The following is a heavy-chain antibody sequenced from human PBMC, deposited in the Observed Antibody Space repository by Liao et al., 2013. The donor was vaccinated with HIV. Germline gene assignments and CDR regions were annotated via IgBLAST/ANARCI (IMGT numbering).Heavy chain of an antibody. CDR2: FYSTGRS. V-gene: IGHV4-4*07. CDR3: ARRRKGDWGYIDL. D-gene: IGHD7-27*01. Sequence: QVQLHESGPGLVRPSETLSLTCTVSGGSISSYYWHWIRQPAGKGLEWIGRFYSTGRSDYNPSLKSRVTMSVDTSKNQFSVRLKSVTAADTAVYYCARRRKGDWGYIDLWGRGHPGHCLL. CDR1: GGSISSYY. J-gene: IGHJ2*01.